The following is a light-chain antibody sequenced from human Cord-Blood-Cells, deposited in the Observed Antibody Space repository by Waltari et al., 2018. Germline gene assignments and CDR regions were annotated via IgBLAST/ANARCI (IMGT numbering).Light chain of an antibody. V-gene: IGKV3-20*01. J-gene: IGKJ4*01. Sequence: EIVLTQSPGTLSLSPGERATLSCRASQSVSSSYLAWYQQKPGQAPRPLIYGSSSRATGIPDRFSGSGSGTDFTLNISRLGPEDFAVYYCQQYGSSPLTFGGGTKVEIK. CDR2: GSS. CDR3: QQYGSSPLT. CDR1: QSVSSSY.